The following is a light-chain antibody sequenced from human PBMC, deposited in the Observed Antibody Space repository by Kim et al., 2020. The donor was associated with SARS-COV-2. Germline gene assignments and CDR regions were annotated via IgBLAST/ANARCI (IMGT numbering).Light chain of an antibody. CDR1: SGHSSYA. Sequence: QLVLTQSPSASASLGASVKLTCTLSSGHSSYAIAWHQQQPEKGPRYLMKLNSDGSHYKGDGIPDRFSGSSSGAERYLTISSLQSEDEADYYCQTWGTGRFGGGTKLTVL. V-gene: IGLV4-69*01. CDR2: LNSDGSH. CDR3: QTWGTGR. J-gene: IGLJ2*01.